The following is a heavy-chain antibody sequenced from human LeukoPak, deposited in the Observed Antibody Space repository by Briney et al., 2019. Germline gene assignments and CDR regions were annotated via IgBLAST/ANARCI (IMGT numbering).Heavy chain of an antibody. CDR3: TTSMSRGVTAARN. J-gene: IGHJ4*02. D-gene: IGHD2-21*02. V-gene: IGHV3-15*01. CDR1: GFDFSNTL. Sequence: GGSLRLSCAASGFDFSNTLMTWVRQFPGKGLQWVGRIKPKIDGGATANTAPVSGRFTISRDDSQNILYLQMNNLEAEDTALYYCTTSMSRGVTAARNWGQGTLVAVSS. CDR2: IKPKIDGGAT.